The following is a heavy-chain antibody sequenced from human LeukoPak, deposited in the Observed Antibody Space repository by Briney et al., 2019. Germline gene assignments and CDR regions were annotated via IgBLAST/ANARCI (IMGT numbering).Heavy chain of an antibody. J-gene: IGHJ4*02. Sequence: GGSLRLSCAASGFTFTSYDMSWVRQAPGEGLEWVSAISGSGGSSYYADSVKGRFTISRDNSKNTLYLQMNSLRAEDTAVYYCAKDSSSGTYFDYWGQGTLVTVYS. V-gene: IGHV3-23*01. CDR2: ISGSGGSS. CDR1: GFTFTSYD. CDR3: AKDSSSGTYFDY. D-gene: IGHD3-22*01.